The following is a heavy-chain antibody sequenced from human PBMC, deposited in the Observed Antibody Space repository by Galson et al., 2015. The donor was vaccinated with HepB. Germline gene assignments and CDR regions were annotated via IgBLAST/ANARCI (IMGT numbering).Heavy chain of an antibody. CDR1: GVTFSSYS. D-gene: IGHD3-22*01. V-gene: IGHV1-69*13. CDR3: ARQYDSSGYYPY. CDR2: IIPIFGSA. Sequence: SVKVSCKASGVTFSSYSISWLRQAPGQGLEWMGGIIPIFGSANYAQKFQGRVTITADESTSTMYMELRRLRSEDTAVYYCARQYDSSGYYPYWGQGTLVTVSS. J-gene: IGHJ4*02.